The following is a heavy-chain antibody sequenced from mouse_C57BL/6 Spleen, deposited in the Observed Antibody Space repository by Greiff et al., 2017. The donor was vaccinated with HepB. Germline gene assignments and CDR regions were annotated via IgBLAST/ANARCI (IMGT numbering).Heavy chain of an antibody. V-gene: IGHV1-22*01. Sequence: EVKLQESGPELVKPGASVKMSCKASGYTFTDYNMHWVKQSHGKSLEWIGYINPNNGGTSYNQKFKGKATLTVNKSSSTAYMELRSLTSEDSAVYYCAREGLRWAMDYWGQGTSVTVSS. CDR3: AREGLRWAMDY. J-gene: IGHJ4*01. D-gene: IGHD3-1*01. CDR1: GYTFTDYN. CDR2: INPNNGGT.